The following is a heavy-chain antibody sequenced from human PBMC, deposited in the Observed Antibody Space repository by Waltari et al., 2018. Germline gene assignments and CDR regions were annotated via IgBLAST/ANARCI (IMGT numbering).Heavy chain of an antibody. CDR1: GFTVSRYA. Sequence: VQLVESRGGVVQPGRSLRLSCAASGFTVSRYAMHWVRQAPGKGLEWVAVISYDGSNKYYADSVKGRFTISRDNSKNTLYLQMNSLRAEDTAVYYCARAHITHTLLNAFDIWGQGTMVTVSS. CDR2: ISYDGSNK. CDR3: ARAHITHTLLNAFDI. D-gene: IGHD2-21*01. J-gene: IGHJ3*02. V-gene: IGHV3-30-3*01.